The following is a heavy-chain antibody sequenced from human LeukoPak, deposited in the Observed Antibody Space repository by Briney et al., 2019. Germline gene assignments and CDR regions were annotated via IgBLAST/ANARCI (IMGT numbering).Heavy chain of an antibody. V-gene: IGHV4-39*01. J-gene: IGHJ5*02. D-gene: IGHD3-3*01. Sequence: PSETLFLTCTVSGGSISSSSYYWGWIRQPPGKGLEWIGSIYYSGSTYYNPSLKSRVTISVDTSKNQFSLKLSSVTAADTAVYYCARQGITIFGPFDPWGQGTLVTVSS. CDR1: GGSISSSSYY. CDR2: IYYSGST. CDR3: ARQGITIFGPFDP.